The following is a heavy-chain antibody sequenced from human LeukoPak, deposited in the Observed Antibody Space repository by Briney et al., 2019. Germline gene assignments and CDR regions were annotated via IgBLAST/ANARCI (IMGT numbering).Heavy chain of an antibody. CDR1: GFTVSSNY. D-gene: IGHD1-26*01. J-gene: IGHJ5*02. CDR2: IYSGGNT. Sequence: QTGGSLRLSCAASGFTVSSNYISWVRQAPGKGLEWVSVIYSGGNTYYADSVKGRFTISSDNSKNTLYLQMNSLRAEDTAVYYCAETIVGVTNWFDPWGQGTLVTVSS. V-gene: IGHV3-53*01. CDR3: AETIVGVTNWFDP.